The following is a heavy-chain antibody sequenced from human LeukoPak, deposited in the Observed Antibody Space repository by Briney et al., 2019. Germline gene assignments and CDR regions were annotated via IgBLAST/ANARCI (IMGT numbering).Heavy chain of an antibody. D-gene: IGHD3-10*01. CDR3: ARDRGIDYYGSGSYYRHYYYYMDV. CDR1: GYTFTSYG. Sequence: ASVKVSCKASGYTFTSYGISWVRQAPGQGLEWMGWISAYNGGTNYAQKFQGRVTMTRDTSISTAYMELSRLRSDDTAVYYCARDRGIDYYGSGSYYRHYYYYMDVWGKGTTVTVSS. CDR2: ISAYNGGT. V-gene: IGHV1-18*01. J-gene: IGHJ6*03.